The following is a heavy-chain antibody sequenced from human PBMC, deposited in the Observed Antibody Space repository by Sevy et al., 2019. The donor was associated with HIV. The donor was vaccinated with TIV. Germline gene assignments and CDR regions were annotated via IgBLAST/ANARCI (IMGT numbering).Heavy chain of an antibody. Sequence: SETLSLTCVVSGYSIISGHWWDWFRRPPGKGLEWIGAIHYTGTTQYTPSLNRRVTVSADTSKNQFSLRLSSMTAADTAVYYCASHDWGREDYWGQGTLVTVS. CDR2: IHYTGTT. V-gene: IGHV4-38-2*01. J-gene: IGHJ4*02. CDR3: ASHDWGREDY. D-gene: IGHD7-27*01. CDR1: GYSIISGHW.